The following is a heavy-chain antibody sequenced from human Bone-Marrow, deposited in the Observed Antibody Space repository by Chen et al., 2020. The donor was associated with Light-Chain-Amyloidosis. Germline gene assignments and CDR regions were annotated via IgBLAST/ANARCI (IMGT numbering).Heavy chain of an antibody. CDR1: GGSFSGYY. CDR3: ARGTHYDFWSGYYYYYMDV. J-gene: IGHJ6*03. V-gene: IGHV4-34*01. Sequence: QVQLQQWGAGLLKPSETLSLTCAVYGGSFSGYYWRRIRQPPGKGLEWIGEINHSGSTNYNPSLKSRVTISVDTSKNQFSLKLSSVTAADTAVYYCARGTHYDFWSGYYYYYMDVWGKGTTVTVSS. CDR2: INHSGST. D-gene: IGHD3-3*01.